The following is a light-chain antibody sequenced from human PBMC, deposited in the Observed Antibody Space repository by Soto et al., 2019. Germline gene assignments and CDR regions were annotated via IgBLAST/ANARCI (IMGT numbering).Light chain of an antibody. J-gene: IGKJ1*01. Sequence: ETVMTQSPATLSVSPGDRATLSCRASQNVRTELAWYQQKPGLPPRLLIYGASTRPTGIPAKISGSGSGTEFTLTISSLQPEDSAVYFCQQYNNWPPTFXRGTKADIK. V-gene: IGKV3-15*01. CDR2: GAS. CDR3: QQYNNWPPT. CDR1: QNVRTE.